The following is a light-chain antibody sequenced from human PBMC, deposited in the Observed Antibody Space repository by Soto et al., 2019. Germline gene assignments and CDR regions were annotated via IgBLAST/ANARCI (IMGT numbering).Light chain of an antibody. Sequence: QSVLTQPASVSGSPGQSITISCTGTSSDVGAYNFVSWYQQHPGKAPKLMIYDVSDRPSGVSNRLSGSKSGNTASLTISGLQAEDEADYYCSSYTTSSSYFFGTGTKLTVL. V-gene: IGLV2-14*01. CDR1: SSDVGAYNF. CDR2: DVS. J-gene: IGLJ1*01. CDR3: SSYTTSSSYF.